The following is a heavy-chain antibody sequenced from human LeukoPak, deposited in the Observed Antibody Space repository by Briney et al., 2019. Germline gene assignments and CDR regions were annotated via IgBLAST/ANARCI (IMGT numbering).Heavy chain of an antibody. D-gene: IGHD1-26*01. Sequence: GGSLRLSCGASGFTFSTYWMHWARQPSGKGLVWVSRIKSDGSTTYADSVEGRFSISRDKAKNTLYLQMNSLRAEDTAVYYCAREMSGSYDYWGQGTLVTVSS. CDR1: GFTFSTYW. V-gene: IGHV3-74*01. CDR2: IKSDGST. J-gene: IGHJ4*02. CDR3: AREMSGSYDY.